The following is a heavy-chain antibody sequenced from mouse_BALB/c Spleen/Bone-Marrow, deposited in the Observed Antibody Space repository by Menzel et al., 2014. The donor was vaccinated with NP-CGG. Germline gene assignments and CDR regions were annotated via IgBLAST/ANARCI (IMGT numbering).Heavy chain of an antibody. V-gene: IGHV14-3*02. CDR2: IDPANGNT. J-gene: IGHJ1*01. D-gene: IGHD1-2*01. CDR3: ARGGTTATWYLDV. Sequence: VQLQQSGAELVKPGASVKLSCTASGFNIKDTYMRWVKQRPEQGLEWIGRIDPANGNTKYDPEFQGKATITADTSSNTAYLQLSSLTSEDTAVYYCARGGTTATWYLDVWGAGTTVTVSS. CDR1: GFNIKDTY.